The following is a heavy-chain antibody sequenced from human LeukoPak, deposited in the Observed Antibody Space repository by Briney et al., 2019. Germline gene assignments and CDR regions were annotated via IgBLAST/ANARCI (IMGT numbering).Heavy chain of an antibody. CDR2: VYNSGIT. Sequence: SETLSLTCSVSGASVSDYYCNWIRQPPGRGLEWIGYVYNSGITNYNPSLRSRVTISVDTSKNQFSLKLSSVTAADTAVYYCARLSTLTTVTTFGFDYWGQGTLVTVSS. J-gene: IGHJ4*02. CDR3: ARLSTLTTVTTFGFDY. CDR1: GASVSDYY. V-gene: IGHV4-59*08. D-gene: IGHD4-17*01.